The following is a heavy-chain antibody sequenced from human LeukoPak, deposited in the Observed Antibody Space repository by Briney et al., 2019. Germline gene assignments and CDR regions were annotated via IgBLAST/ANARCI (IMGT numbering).Heavy chain of an antibody. Sequence: SETLSLTCTVSGGSISSSSYYWGWIRQPPGKGLEWIGSIYYSGSTYYNPSLKSRVTISVDTSKNQFSLKLSSVTAADTAVYYCARVLEGRRAGYCFDYWGQGTLVTVSS. CDR2: IYYSGST. J-gene: IGHJ4*02. CDR3: ARVLEGRRAGYCFDY. D-gene: IGHD6-19*01. V-gene: IGHV4-39*01. CDR1: GGSISSSSYY.